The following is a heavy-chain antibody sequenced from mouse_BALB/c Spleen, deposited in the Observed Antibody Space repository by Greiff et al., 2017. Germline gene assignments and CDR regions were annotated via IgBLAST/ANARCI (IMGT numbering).Heavy chain of an antibody. CDR3: ARGSSPYYYAMDY. V-gene: IGHV5-17*02. J-gene: IGHJ4*01. CDR1: GFTFSSFG. Sequence: EVQGVESGGGLVQPGGSRKLSCAASGFTFSSFGMHWVRQAPEKGLEWVAYISSGSSTIYYADTVKGRFTISRDNPKNTLFLQMTSLRSEDTAMYYCARGSSPYYYAMDYWGQGTSVTVSS. CDR2: ISSGSSTI.